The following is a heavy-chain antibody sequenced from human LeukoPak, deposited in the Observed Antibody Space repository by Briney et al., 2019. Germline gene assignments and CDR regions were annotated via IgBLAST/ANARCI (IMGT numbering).Heavy chain of an antibody. CDR2: IKHDGSEK. V-gene: IGHV3-7*01. Sequence: PGGSLRLSCVVSGFNFSNYWMNWVSQAQGKGLEWVANIKHDGSEKYYVDSVKGRFSISRDNAKKSLYLQMNSLRAEDTAVYYCARALSHCLDYWGQGTLVTVSS. D-gene: IGHD3-16*01. J-gene: IGHJ4*02. CDR3: ARALSHCLDY. CDR1: GFNFSNYW.